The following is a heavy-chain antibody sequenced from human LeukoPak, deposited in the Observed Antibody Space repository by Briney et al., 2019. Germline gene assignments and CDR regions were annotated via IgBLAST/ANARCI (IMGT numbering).Heavy chain of an antibody. CDR3: ARSSMFGGVTVDY. CDR1: GGSINSSSYY. D-gene: IGHD3-16*01. J-gene: IGHJ4*02. Sequence: SETLSLTCTVSGGSINSSSYYWGWIRQPPGEALEWIGSIYHSGYTYYNPSLKSRVTISVDTSKSQFSLKLSSVTAADTAVYYCARSSMFGGVTVDYWGQGTLVTVSS. V-gene: IGHV4-39*01. CDR2: IYHSGYT.